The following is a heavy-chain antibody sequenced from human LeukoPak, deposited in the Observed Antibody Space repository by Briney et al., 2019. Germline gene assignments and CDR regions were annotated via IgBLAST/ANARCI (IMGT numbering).Heavy chain of an antibody. Sequence: SETPSLTCTVSGGSISSYYWSWIRQPPGKGLEWIGYVYYSGSTNYNPSLKSRVTMSVDSSKINFSLTLSSVTSADTAVYSCARSIFGTRAKFDYWGQGTLVTVSS. J-gene: IGHJ4*02. D-gene: IGHD1/OR15-1a*01. CDR2: VYYSGST. CDR1: GGSISSYY. V-gene: IGHV4-59*08. CDR3: ARSIFGTRAKFDY.